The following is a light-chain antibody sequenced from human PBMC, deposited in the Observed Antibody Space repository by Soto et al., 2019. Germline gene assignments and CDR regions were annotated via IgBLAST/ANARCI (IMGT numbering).Light chain of an antibody. CDR1: QSVSSSY. V-gene: IGKV3-20*01. Sequence: EIVLTRSPGTLSLSPGERATLSCRASQSVSSSYLAWYQQKPGQAPRLLIYGASSRATGIPDRFSGSGSGTDFTLSISRLGPEDFAVYYCQQYGSSLFTFGPGTKVDIK. CDR3: QQYGSSLFT. J-gene: IGKJ3*01. CDR2: GAS.